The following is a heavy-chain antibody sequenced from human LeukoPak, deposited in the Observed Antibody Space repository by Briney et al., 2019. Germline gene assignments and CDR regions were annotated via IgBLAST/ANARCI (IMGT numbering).Heavy chain of an antibody. Sequence: SETLSLTCTVSGGSISGNYWTWPRQPTGKGVESIGQIHYRGKADYNPSLRIRIIISVYTSKNQMFLRFISVTAADTAVYYCARFGIDYDMDVWGQGTKVTVSS. CDR1: GGSISGNY. J-gene: IGHJ6*02. CDR2: IHYRGKA. V-gene: IGHV4-59*01. D-gene: IGHD3-16*01. CDR3: ARFGIDYDMDV.